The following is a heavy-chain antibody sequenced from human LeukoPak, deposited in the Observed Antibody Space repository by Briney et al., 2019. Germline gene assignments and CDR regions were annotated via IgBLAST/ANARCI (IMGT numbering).Heavy chain of an antibody. D-gene: IGHD4-17*01. Sequence: PGGSLRLSCAASGFTFSSYAMSRVRQAPGKGLEWVSAISGSGGSTYYADSVEGRFTISRDNSKNTLYLQMNSLRAEDTAVYYCAKDRDTVPVYFDYWGQGTLVTVSS. CDR1: GFTFSSYA. CDR2: ISGSGGST. J-gene: IGHJ4*02. V-gene: IGHV3-23*01. CDR3: AKDRDTVPVYFDY.